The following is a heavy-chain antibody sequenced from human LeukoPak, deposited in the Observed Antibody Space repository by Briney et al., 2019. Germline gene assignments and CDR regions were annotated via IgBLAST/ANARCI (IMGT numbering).Heavy chain of an antibody. CDR2: INWNGGST. CDR1: GFTFDDYG. CDR3: AKEWELHWGTYFDY. V-gene: IGHV3-20*04. D-gene: IGHD1-26*01. J-gene: IGHJ4*02. Sequence: PGGSLRLSCAASGFTFDDYGMSWVRQAPGKGLEWVSGINWNGGSTGYADSVKGRFTISRDNAKNSLYLQMNSLRAEDTAVYYCAKEWELHWGTYFDYWGQGTLVTVSS.